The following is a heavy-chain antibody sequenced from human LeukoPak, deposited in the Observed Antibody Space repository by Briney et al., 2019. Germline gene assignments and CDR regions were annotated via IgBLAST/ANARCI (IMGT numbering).Heavy chain of an antibody. CDR2: IYYSGST. CDR1: GDSISSYY. V-gene: IGHV4-59*01. D-gene: IGHD3-10*01. Sequence: PSETLSLTCTVSGDSISSYYWSWIRQPPGKGLEWIGYIYYSGSTNYNPSLESRVTISVDTSKNQFSLKLSSVTAADTAVYYCARSYSSSYYGSGSYPYWGQGTLVTVSS. CDR3: ARSYSSSYYGSGSYPY. J-gene: IGHJ4*02.